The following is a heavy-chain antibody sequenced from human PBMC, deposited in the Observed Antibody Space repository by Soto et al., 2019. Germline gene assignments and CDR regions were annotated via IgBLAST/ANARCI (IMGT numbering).Heavy chain of an antibody. Sequence: WGSLRLSCAASGCTFINAWMSWVRQAPGKGLEWGGRIKSKTGGGTTDYAAPVKGRFTISRDDSKNKLYLQMNSLKTEVTAVYYCTKDIELERSLWAFDIWGQGTMVTVSS. CDR1: GCTFINAW. D-gene: IGHD1-1*01. CDR3: TKDIELERSLWAFDI. CDR2: IKSKTGGGTT. J-gene: IGHJ3*02. V-gene: IGHV3-15*01.